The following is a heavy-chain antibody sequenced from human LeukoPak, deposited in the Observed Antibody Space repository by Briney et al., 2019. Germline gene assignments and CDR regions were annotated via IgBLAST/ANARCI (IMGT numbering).Heavy chain of an antibody. Sequence: GGSLRLSCATSGFTLSSYSMDWVRQAPGKGLEWVSSISSSSSYIYYADSVKGRFTISRDNAKNSLDLQMNSLRVEDTAVYHCARRGSGYTEPIDYWGQGTLVTVSS. CDR1: GFTLSSYS. CDR2: ISSSSSYI. J-gene: IGHJ4*02. D-gene: IGHD5-12*01. CDR3: ARRGSGYTEPIDY. V-gene: IGHV3-21*01.